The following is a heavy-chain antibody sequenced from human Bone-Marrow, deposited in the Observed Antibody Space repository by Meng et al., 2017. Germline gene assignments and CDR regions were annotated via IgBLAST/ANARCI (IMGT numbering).Heavy chain of an antibody. CDR2: INHSGST. CDR1: GGSFSGYY. CDR3: ARGAGI. V-gene: IGHV4-34*01. D-gene: IGHD3-10*01. Sequence: SETLSLTCAVYGGSFSGYYWSWIRQPPGKGLEWIGEINHSGSTNYNPSLKSRVTISVDTSKNQFSLKLSSVTAADTAVYYCARGAGIWGQGTRVNGYS. J-gene: IGHJ4*02.